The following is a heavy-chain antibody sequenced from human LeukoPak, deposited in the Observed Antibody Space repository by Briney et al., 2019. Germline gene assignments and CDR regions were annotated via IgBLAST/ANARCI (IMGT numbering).Heavy chain of an antibody. Sequence: PGGSLRLSCAASGFTFSSYSMNWVRQAPGKGLEWVSSISSGSSYIYYADSVKGRFTISRDNAKNSLYLQMNSLRAEDTAIYYCVRDRGTYRPIDYWGQGTLVTVSS. J-gene: IGHJ4*02. CDR1: GFTFSSYS. D-gene: IGHD1-26*01. CDR3: VRDRGTYRPIDY. CDR2: ISSGSSYI. V-gene: IGHV3-21*04.